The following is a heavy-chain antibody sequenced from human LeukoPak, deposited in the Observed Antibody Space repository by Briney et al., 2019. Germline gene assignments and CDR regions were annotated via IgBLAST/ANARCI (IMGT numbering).Heavy chain of an antibody. Sequence: GGSLRLSCEASGFTFCNYAMSWVHQAPGKGLEWVSGISGTSGTINYAAPVKGRFTISRDNSKNTLYLQMNSLRVDDMAVYYCAKRLGDPRAFDYWGRGTLVTVSS. CDR1: GFTFCNYA. J-gene: IGHJ4*02. CDR3: AKRLGDPRAFDY. D-gene: IGHD2-21*02. V-gene: IGHV3-23*01. CDR2: ISGTSGTI.